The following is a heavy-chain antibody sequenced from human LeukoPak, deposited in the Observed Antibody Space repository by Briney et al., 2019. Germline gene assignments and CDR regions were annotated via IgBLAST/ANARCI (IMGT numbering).Heavy chain of an antibody. CDR1: GSTFSSYA. D-gene: IGHD3-22*01. J-gene: IGHJ4*02. CDR2: ISGSGGST. CDR3: ARDKGDYDTSGSLFVF. V-gene: IGHV3-23*01. Sequence: GGPLRSSCAAPGSTFSSYAMSWARQAPGKGREWVSAISGSGGSTYYADSVKGRFTISRDNAKNSLYLQMNSLRAEDTAVYYCARDKGDYDTSGSLFVFGGQGTLVTVSS.